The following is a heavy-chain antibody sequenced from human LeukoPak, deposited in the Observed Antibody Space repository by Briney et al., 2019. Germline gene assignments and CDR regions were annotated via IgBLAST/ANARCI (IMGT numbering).Heavy chain of an antibody. J-gene: IGHJ3*02. V-gene: IGHV3-23*01. D-gene: IGHD4-23*01. CDR3: AARYGGNLNYAFDI. Sequence: PGGSLRLSCAASGFTVSRNYMSWVRQAPGKGLEWVSAISGSGGSTYYADSVKGRFTISRDNSKNTLYLQMNSLRAEDTAVYYCAARYGGNLNYAFDIWGQGTMVTVSS. CDR1: GFTVSRNY. CDR2: ISGSGGST.